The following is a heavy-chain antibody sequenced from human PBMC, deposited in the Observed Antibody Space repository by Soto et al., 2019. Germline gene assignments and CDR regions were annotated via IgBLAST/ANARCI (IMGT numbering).Heavy chain of an antibody. CDR2: ISYDGSNK. Sequence: GGSLRLSCAASGFTFSSYAMSWVRQAPGKGLEWVAVISYDGSNKYYADSVKGRFTISRDNSKNTLYLQMNSLRAEDTAVYYCARDLSNSYSGSYYEYYYGMDVWGQGTTVTVSS. D-gene: IGHD1-26*01. V-gene: IGHV3-30*04. CDR1: GFTFSSYA. CDR3: ARDLSNSYSGSYYEYYYGMDV. J-gene: IGHJ6*02.